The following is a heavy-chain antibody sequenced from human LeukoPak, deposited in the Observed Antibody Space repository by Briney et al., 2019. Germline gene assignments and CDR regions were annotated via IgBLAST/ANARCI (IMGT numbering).Heavy chain of an antibody. Sequence: SETLSLTCAVYGGSFSGYYWSWIRRPPGKGLEWIGEINDSGSTNYNPSLKSRVTISPDTSKNQFSLKLSSVTAADTAVYYCARELELRNWGQGTLVTVSS. D-gene: IGHD1-7*01. V-gene: IGHV4-34*01. CDR1: GGSFSGYY. J-gene: IGHJ4*02. CDR3: ARELELRN. CDR2: INDSGST.